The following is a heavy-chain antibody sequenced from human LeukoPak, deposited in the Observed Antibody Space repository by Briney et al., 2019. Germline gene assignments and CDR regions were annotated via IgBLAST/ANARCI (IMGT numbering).Heavy chain of an antibody. Sequence: NASETLSLTCAVSGGSISSGGYSWSWIRQPPGKGLEWIGYIYHSGSTYYNPSLKSRVTISVDRSKNQFSLKLSSVTAADTAVYYCVRIEGEYCSGGSCYSWYYFDYWGQGTLVTVSS. CDR1: GGSISSGGYS. CDR2: IYHSGST. V-gene: IGHV4-30-2*01. J-gene: IGHJ4*02. D-gene: IGHD2-15*01. CDR3: VRIEGEYCSGGSCYSWYYFDY.